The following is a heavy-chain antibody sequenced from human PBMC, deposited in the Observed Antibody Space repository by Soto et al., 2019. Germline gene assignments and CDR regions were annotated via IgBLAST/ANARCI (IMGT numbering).Heavy chain of an antibody. CDR1: GYSFTSYW. CDR3: VRLGYCSSTSCYAIDY. D-gene: IGHD2-2*01. Sequence: PGESLKISCKGSGYSFTSYWIGWVRQMPGKGLEWMGIIYPGDSDTRYSPSLQGQVTISADKSISTAYLQWSSLKASDTAMYYCVRLGYCSSTSCYAIDYWGQGTLVTVSS. J-gene: IGHJ4*02. V-gene: IGHV5-51*01. CDR2: IYPGDSDT.